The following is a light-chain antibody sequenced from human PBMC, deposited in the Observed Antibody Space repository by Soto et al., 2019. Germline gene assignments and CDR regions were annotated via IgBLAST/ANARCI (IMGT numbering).Light chain of an antibody. CDR3: CSYAGSSTWV. J-gene: IGLJ3*02. Sequence: QSALTQPASVSGSPGQSITISCTGTNSDVGSYNLVSWYQQHPGKAPKLMIYEGSKRPSGVSNRFSGSKSGNTASLTISGLQAEDEADYYCCSYAGSSTWVFGGGTQLTFL. CDR2: EGS. CDR1: NSDVGSYNL. V-gene: IGLV2-23*01.